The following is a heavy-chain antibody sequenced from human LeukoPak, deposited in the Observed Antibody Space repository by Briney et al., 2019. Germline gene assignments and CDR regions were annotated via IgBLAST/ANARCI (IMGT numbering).Heavy chain of an antibody. Sequence: SETLSLTCDVYGGSFSGYYWSWIRQPPGKGLEWIGEINHSGSTNYNPSLKSRVTISVDTSKNQFSLKLSSVTAADTAVYYCARDYCSSTSCPFDYWGQGTLVTVSS. V-gene: IGHV4-34*01. J-gene: IGHJ4*02. CDR1: GGSFSGYY. D-gene: IGHD2-2*01. CDR2: INHSGST. CDR3: ARDYCSSTSCPFDY.